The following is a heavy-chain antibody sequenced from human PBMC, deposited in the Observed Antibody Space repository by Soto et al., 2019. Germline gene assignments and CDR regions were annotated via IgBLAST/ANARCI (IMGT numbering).Heavy chain of an antibody. J-gene: IGHJ4*02. CDR3: ARGTVGATSFDY. D-gene: IGHD1-26*01. CDR2: IYYSGST. V-gene: IGHV4-39*01. CDR1: GGSISSSNYY. Sequence: QLQLQESGPGLVKPSETLSLTCTVSGGSISSSNYYWGWIRQPPGKGLEWIGSIYYSGSTYYNPSLKSRVTISVDTSKNQFSLKLSSVTAADTAVYYCARGTVGATSFDYWGQGTLVTVSS.